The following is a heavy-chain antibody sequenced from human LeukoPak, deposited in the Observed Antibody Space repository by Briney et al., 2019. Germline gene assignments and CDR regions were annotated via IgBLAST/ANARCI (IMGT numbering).Heavy chain of an antibody. D-gene: IGHD5-24*01. J-gene: IGHJ4*02. V-gene: IGHV3-7*01. Sequence: GGSLRLSCATSGFTFISFWMSWVRQAPGKGLEWVANIKEDGSEEYYVDSVKGRFTISRDNAKNSLYLQMNSVSAEDTAVYYCARDVFRDGYNSGSDYWGQGTLVAVSS. CDR2: IKEDGSEE. CDR3: ARDVFRDGYNSGSDY. CDR1: GFTFISFW.